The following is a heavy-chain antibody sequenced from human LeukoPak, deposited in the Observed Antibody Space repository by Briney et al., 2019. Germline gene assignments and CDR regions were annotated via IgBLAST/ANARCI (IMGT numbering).Heavy chain of an antibody. Sequence: GGSLRLSCAASGLTFSSYAMHWVRQAPVKGLEWVAVISYDGSNKYYADSVKGRFTISRDNSKNTLYLQMNSLRAEDTAVYYCAREAESMIVVVTINWFDPWGQGTLVTVSS. CDR1: GLTFSSYA. CDR3: AREAESMIVVVTINWFDP. D-gene: IGHD3-22*01. J-gene: IGHJ5*02. CDR2: ISYDGSNK. V-gene: IGHV3-30-3*01.